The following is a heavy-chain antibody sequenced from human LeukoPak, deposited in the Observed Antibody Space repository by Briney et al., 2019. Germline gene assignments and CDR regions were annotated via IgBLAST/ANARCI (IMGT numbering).Heavy chain of an antibody. V-gene: IGHV4-39*01. CDR1: GDSISSSNYY. CDR3: ARTSQGAFDI. CDR2: ISSSGTT. Sequence: PSETLSLTCTVSGDSISSSNYYWVWIRQPPGKGLEWIVSISSSGTTYYNPSLKSRITISIDTSKNQFSLKLSSVTAADTAVYYCARTSQGAFDIWGQGTMVTVSS. J-gene: IGHJ3*02.